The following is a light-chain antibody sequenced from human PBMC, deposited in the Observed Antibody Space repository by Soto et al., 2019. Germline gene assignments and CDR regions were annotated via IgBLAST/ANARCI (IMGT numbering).Light chain of an antibody. J-gene: IGKJ1*01. CDR3: QKYNSAQVA. CDR1: QGISNY. Sequence: DIQMTQSPSSLSASVGDRVTITCRASQGISNYLAWYQQKPGKVPKLLIYAASTLQSGVPSRFSGSGSGTDFTLTISRLQPEDVATYYCQKYNSAQVAFGQGTKVEIK. CDR2: AAS. V-gene: IGKV1-27*01.